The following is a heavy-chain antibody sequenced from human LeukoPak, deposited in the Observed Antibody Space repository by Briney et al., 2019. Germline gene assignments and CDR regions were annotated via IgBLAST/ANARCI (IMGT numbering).Heavy chain of an antibody. J-gene: IGHJ5*02. V-gene: IGHV1-46*01. D-gene: IGHD3-22*01. CDR2: INPSGGST. CDR3: ARGGYYDSSGSFDP. CDR1: GYTFARYY. Sequence: ASVKVSCKASGYTFARYYIHWVRQAPGQGLEWMGIINPSGGSTRHAQKFQGRVTMTRDTSTSTVYMELSSLRSDDTAVYYCARGGYYDSSGSFDPWGQGTLVTVSS.